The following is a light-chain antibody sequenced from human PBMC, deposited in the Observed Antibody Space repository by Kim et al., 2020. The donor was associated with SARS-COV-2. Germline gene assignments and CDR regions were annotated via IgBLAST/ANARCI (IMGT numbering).Light chain of an antibody. V-gene: IGLV6-57*04. Sequence: NFMLTQPHSVSESPGKTVTISCTRSSGSIASNYVQWYQQRPGSAPTTVIYEDNQRPSGVPDRFSGSIDSSSNSASLTISGLKTEDEACYFSPTYGSRKHVVFGGGTQLTVL. CDR1: SGSIASNY. J-gene: IGLJ2*01. CDR3: PTYGSRKHVV. CDR2: EDN.